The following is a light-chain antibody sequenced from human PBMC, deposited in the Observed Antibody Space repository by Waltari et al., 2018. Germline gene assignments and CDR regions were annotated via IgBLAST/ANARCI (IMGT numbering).Light chain of an antibody. CDR1: QTISTF. J-gene: IGKJ2*01. CDR2: KAS. Sequence: IQMTPSPSSLSASVGDGVTITCRANQTISTFLKWYQQKLGRAPKPLIYKASHLQTGVPSRFSGSGSGTDFTLTVSSLQPEDFTTYYCQQSFSIPYTFGQGTKVEL. V-gene: IGKV1-39*01. CDR3: QQSFSIPYT.